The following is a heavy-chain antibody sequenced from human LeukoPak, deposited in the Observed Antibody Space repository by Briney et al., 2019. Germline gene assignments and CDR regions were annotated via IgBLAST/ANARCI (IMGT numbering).Heavy chain of an antibody. J-gene: IGHJ5*02. Sequence: PSETLSLTCAVSGYSINSGYSWTWLRQRTGKGLEWIGNIYHSGYAYYNPSLKSRVTISLDASKNQFSLRLSSVTAADTAVYYCARNSSLTTLKGGWFDPWGQGTLVTVSS. D-gene: IGHD4-11*01. CDR1: GYSINSGYS. CDR2: IYHSGYA. V-gene: IGHV4-38-2*01. CDR3: ARNSSLTTLKGGWFDP.